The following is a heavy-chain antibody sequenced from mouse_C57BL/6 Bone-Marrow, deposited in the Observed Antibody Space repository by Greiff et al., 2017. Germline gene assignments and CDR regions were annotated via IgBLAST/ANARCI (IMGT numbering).Heavy chain of an antibody. Sequence: QVQLQQPGAELVKPGASVKMSCKASGYTFTSYWITWVKQRPGQGLEWIGDIYPGSGSTNYNEKFKSKATLTVDTSYSTAYMQLSSLTSEDSSVYYCARWVFADWGQGTLVTVSA. CDR2: IYPGSGST. J-gene: IGHJ3*01. V-gene: IGHV1-55*01. CDR1: GYTFTSYW. CDR3: ARWVFAD.